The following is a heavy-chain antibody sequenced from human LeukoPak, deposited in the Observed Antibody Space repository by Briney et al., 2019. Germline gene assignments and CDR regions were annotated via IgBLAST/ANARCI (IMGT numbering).Heavy chain of an antibody. J-gene: IGHJ4*02. CDR2: IRSKANSYTT. V-gene: IGHV3-73*01. CDR3: TRRDCSGGSCYFS. Sequence: GGSLKLSCAASGITFSGSAMHWVRQASGKGLEWVGRIRSKANSYTTAYAASVKGRFTISRDDSKNTAYLQMNSLKTEDTAVYYCTRRDCSGGSCYFSWGQGTLVTVSS. CDR1: GITFSGSA. D-gene: IGHD2-15*01.